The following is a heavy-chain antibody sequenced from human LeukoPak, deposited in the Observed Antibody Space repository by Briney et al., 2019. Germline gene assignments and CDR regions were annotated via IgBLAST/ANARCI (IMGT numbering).Heavy chain of an antibody. D-gene: IGHD6-19*01. Sequence: SETLSLTCTVSGGSISSGDYYWSWIRQPPGKGLEWIGYIYYSGSTYYNPSLKSRVTISVDTSKNQFSLKLSSVTAAVTAVYYCARARSGWYGGGVDYWGQGTLVTVSS. J-gene: IGHJ4*02. CDR1: GGSISSGDYY. V-gene: IGHV4-30-4*08. CDR3: ARARSGWYGGGVDY. CDR2: IYYSGST.